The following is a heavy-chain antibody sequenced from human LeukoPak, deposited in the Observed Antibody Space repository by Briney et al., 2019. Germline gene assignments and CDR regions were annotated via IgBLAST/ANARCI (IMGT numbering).Heavy chain of an antibody. CDR2: IYYSGST. D-gene: IGHD4-23*01. J-gene: IGHJ4*02. CDR1: GGSTSSYY. CDR3: ARGSGGNLPLDY. Sequence: SETLSLTCTVSGGSTSSYYWSWIRQPPGKGLEWIGYIYYSGSTNYNPSLKSRVTISVDTSKNQFSLKLSSVTAADTAVYYCARGSGGNLPLDYWGQGTLDTVSS. V-gene: IGHV4-59*12.